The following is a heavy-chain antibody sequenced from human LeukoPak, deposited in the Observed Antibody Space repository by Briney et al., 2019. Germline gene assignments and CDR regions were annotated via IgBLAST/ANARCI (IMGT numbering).Heavy chain of an antibody. CDR2: IIGPGGDT. Sequence: PGGSLRLSCTASGFSFNSYAMNWVRQAPGKGLEWVASIIGPGGDTYHAGSVRGRFTISRDNSKNTLYLQMSHLRAEDTALYYCAKKYSSTWYAFDIWGQGTMVTVSS. CDR3: AKKYSSTWYAFDI. J-gene: IGHJ3*02. D-gene: IGHD6-13*01. CDR1: GFSFNSYA. V-gene: IGHV3-23*01.